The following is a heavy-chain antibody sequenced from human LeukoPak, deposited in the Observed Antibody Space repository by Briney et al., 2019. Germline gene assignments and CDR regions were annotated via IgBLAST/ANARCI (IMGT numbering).Heavy chain of an antibody. CDR3: ARDSSGWWYCAY. CDR2: IWYDGSNK. CDR1: RFTFCSYS. V-gene: IGHV3-33*01. D-gene: IGHD6-19*01. J-gene: IGHJ4*02. Sequence: AGGTLRLSCAASRFTFCSYSRHGLRQAPGKGLEWVVGIWYDGSNKYYTDSVRGRFTIYRDNSKNTLYLQMNSLRAEDTAGYYCARDSSGWWYCAYWGQGTLVTVSS.